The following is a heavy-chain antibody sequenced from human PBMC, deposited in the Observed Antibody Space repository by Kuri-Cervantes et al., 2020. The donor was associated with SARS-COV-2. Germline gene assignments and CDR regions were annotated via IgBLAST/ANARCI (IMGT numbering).Heavy chain of an antibody. D-gene: IGHD3-3*01. V-gene: IGHV3-23*01. CDR1: GFPLGTYA. J-gene: IGHJ4*02. CDR3: ASQIGIFWN. CDR2: LSSGGFIT. Sequence: GGSLRLSCAASGFPLGTYALTWVRQAPGKGLDWVSSLSSGGFITYYADSAKGRFTISSDVSKNTVHLQMDRLRGEDTAVYYCASQIGIFWNWGQGTLVTVSS.